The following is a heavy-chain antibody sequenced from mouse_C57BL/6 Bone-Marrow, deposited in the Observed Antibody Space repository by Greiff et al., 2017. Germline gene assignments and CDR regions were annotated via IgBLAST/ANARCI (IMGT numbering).Heavy chain of an antibody. CDR2: IHPNSGSN. D-gene: IGHD1-1*01. CDR3: AEGVYGSWYFDV. V-gene: IGHV1-64*01. Sequence: QVQLQQPGAELVKPGASVKLSCKASGYTFTSYWMHWVKQRPGQGLEWIGMIHPNSGSNNYNEQFKSKAPLTVDQSTSHANMHPSSLTSEDSAVYYCAEGVYGSWYFDVGGTGTTVTVSS. CDR1: GYTFTSYW. J-gene: IGHJ1*03.